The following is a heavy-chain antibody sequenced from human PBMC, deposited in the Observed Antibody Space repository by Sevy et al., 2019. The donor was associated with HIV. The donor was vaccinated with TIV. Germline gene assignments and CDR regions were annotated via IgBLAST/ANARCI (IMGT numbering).Heavy chain of an antibody. CDR2: ISAYNGNT. Sequence: ASVKVSCKASGYTLTGYGISWVRQAPGQGLEWMGWISAYNGNTNYAQKLQGRVTMTTDTSTSTAYMELRSLRSDDTAVYYCARDLDGSGSYRLGYWGQGALVTVSS. CDR3: ARDLDGSGSYRLGY. V-gene: IGHV1-18*01. CDR1: GYTLTGYG. D-gene: IGHD3-10*01. J-gene: IGHJ4*02.